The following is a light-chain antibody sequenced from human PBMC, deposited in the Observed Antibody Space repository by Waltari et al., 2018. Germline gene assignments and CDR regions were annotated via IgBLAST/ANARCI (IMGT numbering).Light chain of an antibody. Sequence: EVVLTQSPGTLSLSPGERVTLACRASQSIGRSLVWYQQRPGQAPRLLIYCASIRANGVPDRCSGSGSGTDFSITISRLDPEDFAGYFCQKYERLPATFGQGTKVEI. V-gene: IGKV3-20*01. CDR3: QKYERLPAT. CDR1: QSIGRS. CDR2: CAS. J-gene: IGKJ1*01.